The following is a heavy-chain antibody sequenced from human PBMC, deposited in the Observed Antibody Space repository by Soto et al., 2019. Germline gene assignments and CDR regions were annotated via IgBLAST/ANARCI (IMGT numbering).Heavy chain of an antibody. J-gene: IGHJ6*02. Sequence: ASETLSLTCTVSGGSIISADYYLSCVRQPPGKGLEWIGYIYYSGSTFFNPSLKSRVTISKDTSRNQFSLRLNSVTAADTAVYYCARAIVVTIGGMDVWGQGTTVTVSS. CDR2: IYYSGST. CDR1: GGSIISADYY. V-gene: IGHV4-30-4*01. CDR3: ARAIVVTIGGMDV. D-gene: IGHD5-12*01.